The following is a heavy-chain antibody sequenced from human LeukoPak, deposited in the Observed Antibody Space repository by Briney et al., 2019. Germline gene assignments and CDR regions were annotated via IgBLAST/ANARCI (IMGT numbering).Heavy chain of an antibody. J-gene: IGHJ4*02. Sequence: SETLSLTCTVSGGPVSSGSYYWSWIRQPPGKGLEWIGYIYYSGSTNYNPSLKSRVTISVDTSKNQFPLKLSSVTAADTAVYYCARATYSSGWTFDYWGQGTLVTVSS. CDR3: ARATYSSGWTFDY. D-gene: IGHD6-19*01. CDR1: GGPVSSGSYY. V-gene: IGHV4-61*01. CDR2: IYYSGST.